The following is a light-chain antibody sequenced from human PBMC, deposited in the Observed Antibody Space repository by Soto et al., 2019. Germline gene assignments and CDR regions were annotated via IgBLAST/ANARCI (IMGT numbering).Light chain of an antibody. Sequence: QSVLTQPPSVSAAPGQKVTISCSGSSSNIGNNYVSWYQQLPGTAPKLLIYENNKRPSGIPDRFSDSKSGTSATLGITGLQTGDEADYYCGTWDSSLSRGVFGTGTKVTVL. CDR2: ENN. V-gene: IGLV1-51*02. J-gene: IGLJ1*01. CDR1: SSNIGNNY. CDR3: GTWDSSLSRGV.